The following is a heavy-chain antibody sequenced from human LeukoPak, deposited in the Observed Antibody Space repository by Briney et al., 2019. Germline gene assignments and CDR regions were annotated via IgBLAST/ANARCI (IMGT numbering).Heavy chain of an antibody. J-gene: IGHJ4*02. CDR3: ARASITYYYGSGSYYNVYPDY. CDR1: GYTFTGYY. V-gene: IGHV1-2*06. Sequence: ASVKVSCKASGYTFTGYYMHWVRQAPGQGLEWMGRINPNSGGTNYAQKFQGRVTMTRDTSISTAYMELSRLRSDDTAVYYCARASITYYYGSGSYYNVYPDYWGQGTLVTASS. CDR2: INPNSGGT. D-gene: IGHD3-10*01.